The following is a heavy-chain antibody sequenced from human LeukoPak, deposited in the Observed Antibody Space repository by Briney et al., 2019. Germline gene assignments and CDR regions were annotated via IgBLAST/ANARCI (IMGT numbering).Heavy chain of an antibody. D-gene: IGHD5-12*01. V-gene: IGHV4-59*01. CDR1: GGSISNYY. J-gene: IGHJ3*02. CDR2: IYYSGST. Sequence: PSETLSLTCTVSGGSISNYYWSWIRQPPGKGLEWIGFIYYSGSTNYNPSLKSRVTISVDTSKNQFSLKQSSVTAPDTAVYYCARVNWSGYDFRGAFDIWGQGPMVTVSS. CDR3: ARVNWSGYDFRGAFDI.